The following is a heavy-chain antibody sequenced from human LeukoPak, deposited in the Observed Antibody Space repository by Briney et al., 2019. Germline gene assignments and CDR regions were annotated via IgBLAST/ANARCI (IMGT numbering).Heavy chain of an antibody. CDR1: GFIFGDYG. CDR3: ARDAGNSGYGCDL. D-gene: IGHD5-12*01. Sequence: PGGSLRLSCPASGFIFGDYGMSWFRQAPGKGLEWVSHIRSSSETFYADSVKGRFTISRDNARNSLYLQMNNLRGEDTAIYYCARDAGNSGYGCDLWGQGTLVTVSS. CDR2: IRSSSET. V-gene: IGHV3-48*01. J-gene: IGHJ5*02.